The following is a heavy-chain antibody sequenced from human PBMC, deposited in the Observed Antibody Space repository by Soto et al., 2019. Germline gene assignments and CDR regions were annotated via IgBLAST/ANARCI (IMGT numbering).Heavy chain of an antibody. J-gene: IGHJ3*02. D-gene: IGHD6-13*01. CDR2: AYYTGST. CDR3: ARQQQLAGWGDVFDI. V-gene: IGHV4-39*01. Sequence: QMHLQESGPGVVKPSETLSLTCTVSGGSISTSSYYWGWIRQPPGKGLEWIGSAYYTGSTFSNPSLDSRLTMSVDTSKNQFSLQLSSVTAADTSVFYCARQQQLAGWGDVFDIWGQGTLVTVSS. CDR1: GGSISTSSYY.